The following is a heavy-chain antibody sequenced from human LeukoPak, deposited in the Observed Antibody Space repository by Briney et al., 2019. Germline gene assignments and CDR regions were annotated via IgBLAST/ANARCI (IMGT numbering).Heavy chain of an antibody. CDR3: ATVPYGDYVPLFDY. V-gene: IGHV1-24*01. J-gene: IGHJ4*02. Sequence: ASVKVSCKVSGYTLTELSMHWVRQAPGKGLEWMGGFDPEDGETIYAQKFQGRVTMTEDTSTDTAYMELSSLRSEDTAVYYCATVPYGDYVPLFDYWGQGTMVTVSS. D-gene: IGHD4-17*01. CDR1: GYTLTELS. CDR2: FDPEDGET.